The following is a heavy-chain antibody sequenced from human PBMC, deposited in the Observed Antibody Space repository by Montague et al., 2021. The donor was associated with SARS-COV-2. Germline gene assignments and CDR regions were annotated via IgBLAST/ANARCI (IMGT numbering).Heavy chain of an antibody. Sequence: SETLSLTCTVSGGSISNSIYYWGWIRQPPGKGLEWIGSIYYTGSTYYNPSLKSRVTISMNTSNNQFFLKLTSVTAADTAVYYCARPGRGYSYGTDAFEVWGQGTMVTVSS. CDR1: GGSISNSIYY. CDR2: IYYTGST. D-gene: IGHD5-18*01. J-gene: IGHJ3*01. V-gene: IGHV4-39*01. CDR3: ARPGRGYSYGTDAFEV.